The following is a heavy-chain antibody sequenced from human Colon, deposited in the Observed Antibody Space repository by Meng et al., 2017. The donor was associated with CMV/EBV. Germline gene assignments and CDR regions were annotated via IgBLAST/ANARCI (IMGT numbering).Heavy chain of an antibody. Sequence: GGSLRLSCAASGFTFNNFAMTWVRQAPGKGLEWVSTISASGDVTHYADSVKGRFAISRDNSRNTLYLQMNSLRAEDTAVYYCAKGWGYGDYGWGQGTLVTVSS. CDR3: AKGWGYGDYG. CDR1: GFTFNNFA. J-gene: IGHJ4*02. D-gene: IGHD4-17*01. CDR2: ISASGDVT. V-gene: IGHV3-23*01.